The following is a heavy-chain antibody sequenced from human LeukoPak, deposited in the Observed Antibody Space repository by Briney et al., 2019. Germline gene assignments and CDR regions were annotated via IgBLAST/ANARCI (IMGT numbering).Heavy chain of an antibody. Sequence: SGGSLRLSCAASGFTFSTFAMSWVRQAPGKGLERVSVMSGSGGSGTYYADSVEGRFTISRDNSKNTLFLEMNSLRAEDTALYYCARDLRRFAAYYFDYWGQGTLVTVSS. D-gene: IGHD5/OR15-5a*01. J-gene: IGHJ4*02. CDR2: MSGSGGSGT. CDR1: GFTFSTFA. V-gene: IGHV3-23*01. CDR3: ARDLRRFAAYYFDY.